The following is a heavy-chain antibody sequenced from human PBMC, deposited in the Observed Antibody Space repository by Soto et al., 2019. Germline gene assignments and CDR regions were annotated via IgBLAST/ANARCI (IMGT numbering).Heavy chain of an antibody. Sequence: EVQLVESGGGMVQPGRSLRLSCSASGFTFEDYAMHWVRQVPGKGLEWVSGIRWNSGTIGYADSVKGRFTISRDNAKNFLFLQMKTLRLEHTALYYCGKDTKAARPGGFDSWGQGTLVTVSS. CDR2: IRWNSGTI. CDR1: GFTFEDYA. V-gene: IGHV3-9*01. D-gene: IGHD6-6*01. J-gene: IGHJ5*01. CDR3: GKDTKAARPGGFDS.